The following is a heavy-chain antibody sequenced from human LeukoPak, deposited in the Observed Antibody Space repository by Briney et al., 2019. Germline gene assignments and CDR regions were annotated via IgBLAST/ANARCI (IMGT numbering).Heavy chain of an antibody. CDR3: AISGEVTTPYYFDY. Sequence: GGSLRLSCAAPGFTFSSYAMSWVRQAPGKGLEWVSAISGSGGSTYYADSVKGRFTISRDNSKNTLYLQMNSLRAEDTAVYYCAISGEVTTPYYFDYWGQGTLVTVSS. D-gene: IGHD4-17*01. J-gene: IGHJ4*02. CDR2: ISGSGGST. CDR1: GFTFSSYA. V-gene: IGHV3-23*01.